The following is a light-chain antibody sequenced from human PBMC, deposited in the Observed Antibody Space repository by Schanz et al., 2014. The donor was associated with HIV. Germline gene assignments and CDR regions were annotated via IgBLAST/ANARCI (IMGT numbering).Light chain of an antibody. CDR1: SSDGGGYNY. CDR3: SSYAGSNKNV. J-gene: IGLJ1*01. CDR2: EVS. V-gene: IGLV2-8*01. Sequence: QSALTQPPSASGSPGQSVTISCPGTSSDGGGYNYPSWYQQHPGKAPKLMIYEVSKRPSGVPDRFSGSKSGNTASLTVSGLQAEDEADYYCSSYAGSNKNVFGTGTKLTVL.